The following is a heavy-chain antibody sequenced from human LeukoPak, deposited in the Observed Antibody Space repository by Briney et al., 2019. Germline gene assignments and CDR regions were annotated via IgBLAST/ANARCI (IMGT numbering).Heavy chain of an antibody. Sequence: SETLSLTCTVSGGSISSYYWSWIRQPPGKGLEWIGYIYYSGSTNYNPSLKSRVTISVDTSKNQFSLKLSSVTAADTAVYYCARAESITIFGVVINAFDIWGQGTMVTVSS. J-gene: IGHJ3*02. D-gene: IGHD3-3*01. V-gene: IGHV4-59*01. CDR1: GGSISSYY. CDR3: ARAESITIFGVVINAFDI. CDR2: IYYSGST.